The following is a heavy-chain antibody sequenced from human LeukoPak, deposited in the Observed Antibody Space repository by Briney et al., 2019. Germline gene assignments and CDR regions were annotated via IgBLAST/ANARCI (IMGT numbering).Heavy chain of an antibody. CDR2: INPNSGGT. D-gene: IGHD3-3*02. CDR3: ARDLNIFGVVSYYFDY. CDR1: GYTFTGYY. Sequence: ASVKVSCKASGYTFTGYYMHWARQAPGQGLEWMGWINPNSGGTNYAQKFQGRVTMTRDTSISTAYMELSRLRSDDTAVYYCARDLNIFGVVSYYFDYWGQGTLVTVSS. V-gene: IGHV1-2*02. J-gene: IGHJ4*02.